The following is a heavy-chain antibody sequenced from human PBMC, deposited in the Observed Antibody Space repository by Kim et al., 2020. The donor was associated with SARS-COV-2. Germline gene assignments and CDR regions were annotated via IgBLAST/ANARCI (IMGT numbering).Heavy chain of an antibody. CDR3: ARVAAPVNYYMDV. CDR1: GGTFSSYA. D-gene: IGHD6-13*01. CDR2: IIPILGIA. J-gene: IGHJ6*03. V-gene: IGHV1-69*04. Sequence: ASVKVSCKASGGTFSSYAISWVRQAPGQGLEWMGRIIPILGIANYAQKFQGRVTITADKSTSTAYMELSSLRSEDTAVYYCARVAAPVNYYMDVWGKGTTVTVSS.